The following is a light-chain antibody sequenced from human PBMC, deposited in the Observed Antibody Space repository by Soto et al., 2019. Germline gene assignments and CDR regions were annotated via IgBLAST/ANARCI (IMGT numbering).Light chain of an antibody. J-gene: IGLJ3*02. CDR3: QTWDSGIWV. CDR1: SGHSSYA. CDR2: FNSDGSH. Sequence: QSVLTQSPSASASLGASVKLTCTLSSGHSSYAIAWHQQQPEKGPRYLMKFNSDGSHSKGDGIPDRFSGSSSGAERYLTISRLQSEDEADYYCQTWDSGIWVFGEGTKLTVL. V-gene: IGLV4-69*01.